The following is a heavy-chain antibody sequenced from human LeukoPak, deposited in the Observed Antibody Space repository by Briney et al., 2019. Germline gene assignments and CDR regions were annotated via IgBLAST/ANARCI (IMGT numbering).Heavy chain of an antibody. CDR2: IYSGGST. V-gene: IGHV3-66*01. CDR3: ARVNRRYYYDSSGSFDY. J-gene: IGHJ4*02. D-gene: IGHD3-22*01. Sequence: PGGSLRLSCAASGFTVSSNYMSWVRQAPGKGLEWVSVIYSGGSTYYADSVKGRFTISRDNSKNTLYLQMNSLRAEDTAVYYCARVNRRYYYDSSGSFDYWGQGTLVTVSS. CDR1: GFTVSSNY.